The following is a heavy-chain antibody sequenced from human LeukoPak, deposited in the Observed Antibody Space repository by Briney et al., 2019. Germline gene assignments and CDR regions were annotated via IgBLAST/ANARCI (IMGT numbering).Heavy chain of an antibody. Sequence: PGGSLRLSCAASGFTFSSYGMHWVRQAPGKGLEWVAVIWYDGSNEYYADSVKGRFTISRDNSKNTLYLQMNSLRAEDTAVYYCARDQGSCSGGNCYSAFDYWGQGTLVTVSS. V-gene: IGHV3-33*01. CDR1: GFTFSSYG. CDR2: IWYDGSNE. D-gene: IGHD2-15*01. J-gene: IGHJ4*02. CDR3: ARDQGSCSGGNCYSAFDY.